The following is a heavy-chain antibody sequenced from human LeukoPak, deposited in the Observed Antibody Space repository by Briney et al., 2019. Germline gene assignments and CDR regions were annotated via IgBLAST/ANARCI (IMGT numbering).Heavy chain of an antibody. CDR3: AREMHYYDSSGYYPSDYYGMDV. Sequence: SETLSLTCTVSGGSISSYYWSWIRQPPGKGLEWIGYIYYSGSTNYNPSLKSRVTISVDTSKNQFSLKLSSVTAADTAVYYCAREMHYYDSSGYYPSDYYGMDVWGQGTTVTVSS. CDR1: GGSISSYY. V-gene: IGHV4-59*01. D-gene: IGHD3-22*01. J-gene: IGHJ6*02. CDR2: IYYSGST.